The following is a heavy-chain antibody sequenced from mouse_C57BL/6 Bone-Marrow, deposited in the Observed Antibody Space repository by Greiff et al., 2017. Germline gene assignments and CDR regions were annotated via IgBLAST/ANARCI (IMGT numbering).Heavy chain of an antibody. CDR2: IHPNSGST. V-gene: IGHV1-64*01. D-gene: IGHD1-1*01. CDR1: GYTFTSYW. CDR3: ARNYGSSYDCDY. J-gene: IGHJ2*01. Sequence: QVQLQQPGAELVKPGASVTLSCKASGYTFTSYWMHWVKQRPGQGLEWIGMIHPNSGSTNYNEKFKSKATLTVDKSSSTAYMQLSSLTSEDSAVYYCARNYGSSYDCDYWGQGTTLTVSS.